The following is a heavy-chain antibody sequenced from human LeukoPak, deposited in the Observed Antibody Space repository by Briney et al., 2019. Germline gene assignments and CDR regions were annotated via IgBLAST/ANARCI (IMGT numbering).Heavy chain of an antibody. Sequence: SETLSLTCTVSGGSISSSSYYWGWIRQPPGKGLEWIGSIYYSGSTYYNPSLKSRVTISVDTSKNQFTLKLSSVTAADTAVYYCARSGRWLVPDYWGQGTLVTVSS. CDR1: GGSISSSSYY. D-gene: IGHD6-19*01. J-gene: IGHJ4*02. CDR3: ARSGRWLVPDY. CDR2: IYYSGST. V-gene: IGHV4-39*01.